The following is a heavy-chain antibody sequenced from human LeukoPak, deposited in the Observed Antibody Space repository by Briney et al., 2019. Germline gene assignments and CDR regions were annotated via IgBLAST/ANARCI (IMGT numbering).Heavy chain of an antibody. D-gene: IGHD2-21*01. V-gene: IGHV3-30*02. CDR2: IRYDGSNK. J-gene: IGHJ4*02. CDR3: AKIARQLIYYFDY. Sequence: GGSLRLSCAASGFTFSSYGMHWVRQAPGKGLEWVAFIRYDGSNKYYADSVKGRFTISRDNSKNTPYLQMNSLRAEDTAVYYCAKIARQLIYYFDYWGQGTLVTVSS. CDR1: GFTFSSYG.